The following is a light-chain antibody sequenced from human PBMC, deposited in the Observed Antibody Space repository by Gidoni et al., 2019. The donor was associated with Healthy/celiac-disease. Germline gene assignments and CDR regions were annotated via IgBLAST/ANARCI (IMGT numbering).Light chain of an antibody. J-gene: IGLJ3*02. V-gene: IGLV2-14*03. CDR1: SSDVGGYNY. CDR2: DVS. Sequence: QSALTQPASVSGSPGQSITISCTGTSSDVGGYNYVSWYQQHPGKAPKLMIYDVSNRPSGVSNRFSGSKSGNTAQLTISGLQAEDEADYYCSSYTSSSRVFGGGTKLTVL. CDR3: SSYTSSSRV.